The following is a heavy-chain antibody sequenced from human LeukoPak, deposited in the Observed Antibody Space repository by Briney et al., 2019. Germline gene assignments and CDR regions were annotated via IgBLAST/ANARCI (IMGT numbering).Heavy chain of an antibody. CDR1: GFTFSTYW. D-gene: IGHD6-13*01. V-gene: IGHV3-74*01. J-gene: IGHJ3*02. CDR3: ARGTAADGAFDI. CDR2: INSDGSRT. Sequence: GGSLRLSCSASGFTFSTYWMHWVRQAPGKGLVWVSRINSDGSRTGYADSVKGRFTISRDNAKNTLYLQMNSLRAEDTAVYHCARGTAADGAFDIWGQGTMVTVSS.